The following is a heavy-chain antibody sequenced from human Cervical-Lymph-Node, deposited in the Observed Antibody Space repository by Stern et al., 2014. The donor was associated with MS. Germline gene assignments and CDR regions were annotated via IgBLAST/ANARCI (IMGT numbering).Heavy chain of an antibody. CDR1: GYTFTSYD. V-gene: IGHV1-8*01. CDR3: ARVRTVPGRRVDY. J-gene: IGHJ4*02. Sequence: QMQLVQSGAEVKKPGASVKVSCKASGYTFTSYDIHWVRQAPGQGLEWMGWMNPSNDRRDCAQKFQGRVTMTRNTSISTAYMELTSLTYGDTALYYCARVRTVPGRRVDYLGQGTLVTVSS. CDR2: MNPSNDRR. D-gene: IGHD2-15*01.